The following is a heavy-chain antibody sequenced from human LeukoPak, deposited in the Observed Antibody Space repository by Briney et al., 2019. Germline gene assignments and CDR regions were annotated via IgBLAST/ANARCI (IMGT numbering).Heavy chain of an antibody. Sequence: SETLSLTXAVYGGSFSGYYWSWIRQPPGKGLEWIGEINHSGSTNYNPSLKSRVTISVDTSKNQFSLKLSSVTAADTAVYYCATTKGYSSDWYGGLDYWGQGTLVTVSS. V-gene: IGHV4-34*01. CDR2: INHSGST. CDR1: GGSFSGYY. D-gene: IGHD6-19*01. J-gene: IGHJ4*02. CDR3: ATTKGYSSDWYGGLDY.